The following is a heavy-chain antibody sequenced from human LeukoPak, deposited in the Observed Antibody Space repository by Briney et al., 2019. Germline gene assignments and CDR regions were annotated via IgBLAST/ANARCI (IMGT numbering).Heavy chain of an antibody. CDR1: GYSFTSYW. CDR2: IYPGDSDT. D-gene: IGHD2-21*02. V-gene: IGHV5-51*01. Sequence: GESLKISCKGSGYSFTSYWIGWVRPMPGKGLEWMGIIYPGDSDTRYSPSFQGQVTISADKSISTAYLQWSSLKASDTAMYYCARQRVAYCGGDCPPDAFDIWGQGTMVTVSS. CDR3: ARQRVAYCGGDCPPDAFDI. J-gene: IGHJ3*02.